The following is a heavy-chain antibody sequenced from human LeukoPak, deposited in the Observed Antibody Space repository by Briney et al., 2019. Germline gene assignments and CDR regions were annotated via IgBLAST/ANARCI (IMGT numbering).Heavy chain of an antibody. J-gene: IGHJ4*02. V-gene: IGHV4-39*07. CDR3: ARDHSGYYYDSSGPSD. D-gene: IGHD3-22*01. Sequence: SETLSLTCTVSGGSISSNNYYWGWIRQPPGKGLEWIGSVYYSGSTYYNPSLKSRVTISVDTSKNQFSLKLSSVTAADTAVYYCARDHSGYYYDSSGPSDWGQGTLVTVSS. CDR2: VYYSGST. CDR1: GGSISSNNYY.